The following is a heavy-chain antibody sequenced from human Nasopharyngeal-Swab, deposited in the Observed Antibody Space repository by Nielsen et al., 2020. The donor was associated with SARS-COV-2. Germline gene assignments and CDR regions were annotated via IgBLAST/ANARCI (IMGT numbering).Heavy chain of an antibody. CDR1: GYTFTSYG. Sequence: ASVKVSCKASGYTFTSYGISWVRQAPGQGLEWMGWISAYNGNTNYAQKLQGRVTMTTDTSTSKAYMELRSLRSDDTAVYYCARDYSSSPPGYHYYYYGMDVWGQGTTVTVSS. CDR3: ARDYSSSPPGYHYYYYGMDV. CDR2: ISAYNGNT. J-gene: IGHJ6*02. V-gene: IGHV1-18*01. D-gene: IGHD6-6*01.